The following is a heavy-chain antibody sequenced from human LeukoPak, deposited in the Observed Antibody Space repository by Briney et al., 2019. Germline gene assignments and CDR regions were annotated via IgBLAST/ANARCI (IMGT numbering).Heavy chain of an antibody. CDR1: GFTFSSYA. V-gene: IGHV3-23*01. Sequence: GGSLRLSCAASGFTFSSYAMSWVRQAPGKGLEWVSAISGSGGSTYYADSVKGRFTISRDNAKNSLHLQMDSLSAEDTAVYYCARDFWSGYYTEAWGQGALVIVSS. CDR2: ISGSGGST. CDR3: ARDFWSGYYTEA. J-gene: IGHJ5*02. D-gene: IGHD3-3*01.